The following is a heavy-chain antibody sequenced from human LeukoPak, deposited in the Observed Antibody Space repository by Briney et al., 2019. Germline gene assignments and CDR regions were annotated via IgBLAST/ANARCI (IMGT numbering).Heavy chain of an antibody. Sequence: GGSLRLSCAASGFTFSSYEMNWVRQAPGKGLEWVSAISGSGGSTYFADSVKGRFTISRDSSKNTLYLQMNSLRAEDTAVYYCAKATEGNWFDPWGQGTLVTVSS. V-gene: IGHV3-23*01. D-gene: IGHD4-11*01. CDR1: GFTFSSYE. CDR3: AKATEGNWFDP. J-gene: IGHJ5*02. CDR2: ISGSGGST.